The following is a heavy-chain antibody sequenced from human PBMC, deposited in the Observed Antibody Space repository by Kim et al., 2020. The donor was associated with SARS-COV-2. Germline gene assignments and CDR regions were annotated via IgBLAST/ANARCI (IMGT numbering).Heavy chain of an antibody. V-gene: IGHV4-34*01. D-gene: IGHD2-15*01. CDR1: GGSFSGYY. Sequence: SETLSLTCAVYGGSFSGYYWSWIRQPPGKGLEWIGEINHSGSTNYNPSLKSRVTISVDTSKNQFSLKLSSVTAADTAVYYCARGKQDIVVVVAVYYYYYCMDVWGKGTTVTVSS. CDR3: ARGKQDIVVVVAVYYYYYCMDV. J-gene: IGHJ6*03. CDR2: INHSGST.